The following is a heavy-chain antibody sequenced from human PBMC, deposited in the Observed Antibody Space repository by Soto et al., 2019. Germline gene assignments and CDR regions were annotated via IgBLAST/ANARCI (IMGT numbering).Heavy chain of an antibody. V-gene: IGHV3-74*01. CDR1: GFTFSTYW. CDR3: ARDAYYDMGV. J-gene: IGHJ6*02. Sequence: GGSLRLPCAASGFTFSTYWMHWVRQAPGKGLVWVSRINSDGSTTNYADSVKGRFTISRDNAKNTLYLQMNSLRAEDTAVYYCARDAYYDMGVWGQGTTVTVSS. CDR2: INSDGSTT.